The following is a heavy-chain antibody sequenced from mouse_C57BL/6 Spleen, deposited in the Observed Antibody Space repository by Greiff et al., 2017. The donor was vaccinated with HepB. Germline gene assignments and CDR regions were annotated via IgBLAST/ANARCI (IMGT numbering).Heavy chain of an antibody. D-gene: IGHD1-1*01. CDR3: ARSYYGSLDY. Sequence: VQLQQSGAELVKPGASVKLSCKASGYTFTSYWMQWVKQRPGQGLEWIGEIDPSDSYTNYNQKFKGKATLTVATSSSTAYMQLSSLTSEDSAVDYCARSYYGSLDYWGQGTSVTVSS. CDR1: GYTFTSYW. CDR2: IDPSDSYT. J-gene: IGHJ4*01. V-gene: IGHV1-50*01.